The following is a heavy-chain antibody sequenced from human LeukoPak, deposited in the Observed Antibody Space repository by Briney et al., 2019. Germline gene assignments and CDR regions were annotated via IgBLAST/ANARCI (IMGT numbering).Heavy chain of an antibody. CDR1: GFTFSSYA. J-gene: IGHJ4*02. V-gene: IGHV3-23*01. D-gene: IGHD2-15*01. CDR2: ISGSGGST. Sequence: SGGSLRLSCAASGFTFSSYAMSWVRQAPGKGLEWVSAISGSGGSTYYADSVKGRFTISRDNSKNTLYLQMNSLRAEDTAVYYCAKSAVVAATAAQFLDYWGQGTLVTVSS. CDR3: AKSAVVAATAAQFLDY.